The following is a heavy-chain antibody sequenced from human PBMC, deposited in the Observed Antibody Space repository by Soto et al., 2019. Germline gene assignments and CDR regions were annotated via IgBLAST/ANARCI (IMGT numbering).Heavy chain of an antibody. CDR1: GFTFSNSW. J-gene: IGHJ6*02. CDR3: TRKRFGMDV. CDR2: IKEDGSEK. V-gene: IGHV3-7*03. Sequence: GGSLRLSCAASGFTFSNSWMSWVRQAPGKGLEWVANIKEDGSEKDYVDPVKGRFTITRDNAKNSLYLQMNNLRAEDTAVYFCTRKRFGMDVWGQGTTVNVSS.